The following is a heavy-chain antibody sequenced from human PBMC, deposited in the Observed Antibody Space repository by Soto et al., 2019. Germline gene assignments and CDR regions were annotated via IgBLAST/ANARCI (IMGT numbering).Heavy chain of an antibody. V-gene: IGHV3-7*01. CDR3: ARHQVGYRVTDY. CDR2: IKEDGSQK. Sequence: EVQLVESGGGLVQPGGSLRLSCAASGFSFSMYWMSWVRQAPGKGLEWVANIKEDGSQKYYVDSVKGRFTISRDNAKNSLYVQMNSLRAEDTAVYYCARHQVGYRVTDYWGQGTLVTVSS. CDR1: GFSFSMYW. D-gene: IGHD1-26*01. J-gene: IGHJ4*02.